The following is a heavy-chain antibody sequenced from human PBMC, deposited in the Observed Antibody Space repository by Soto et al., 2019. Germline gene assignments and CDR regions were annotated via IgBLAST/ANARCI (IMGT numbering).Heavy chain of an antibody. CDR1: GYTFTGYY. Sequence: GASVKVSCKASGYTFTGYYMHWVRQAPGQGLEWMGWINPNSGGTSYAQKFQGWVTMTRDTSISTAYMELSRLRSDDTAVYYCARALGVAGYSSGWTDAFDIWGQGTMATVSS. V-gene: IGHV1-2*04. CDR3: ARALGVAGYSSGWTDAFDI. J-gene: IGHJ3*02. CDR2: INPNSGGT. D-gene: IGHD6-19*01.